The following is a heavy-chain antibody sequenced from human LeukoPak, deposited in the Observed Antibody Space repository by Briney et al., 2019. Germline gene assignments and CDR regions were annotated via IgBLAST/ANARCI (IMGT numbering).Heavy chain of an antibody. CDR3: TRGYYFDSSGYPFGY. D-gene: IGHD3-22*01. Sequence: SWVRQAPGKGLEWVGFIRGKPYGGTTEYAASVKGRFTISYDDSKSIAYLQMNSLKTEDTAVYYCTRGYYFDSSGYPFGYWGQGTLVTVSS. J-gene: IGHJ4*02. CDR2: IRGKPYGGTT. V-gene: IGHV3-49*02.